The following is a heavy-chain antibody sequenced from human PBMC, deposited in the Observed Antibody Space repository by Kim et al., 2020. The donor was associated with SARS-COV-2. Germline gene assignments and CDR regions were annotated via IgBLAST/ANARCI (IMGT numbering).Heavy chain of an antibody. D-gene: IGHD2-15*01. J-gene: IGHJ5*02. V-gene: IGHV3-23*01. CDR1: GFTFSSYA. Sequence: GGSLRLSCAASGFTFSSYAMSWVRQAPGKGLEWVSAISGSGGSTYYADSVKGRFTISRDNSKNTLYLQMNSLRAEDTAVYYCAKSPYLVVVAATDNWFDPWGQGTLVTVSS. CDR3: AKSPYLVVVAATDNWFDP. CDR2: ISGSGGST.